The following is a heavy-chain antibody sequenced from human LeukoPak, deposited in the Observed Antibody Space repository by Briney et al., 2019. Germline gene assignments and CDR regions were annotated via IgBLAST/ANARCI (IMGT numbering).Heavy chain of an antibody. J-gene: IGHJ4*02. CDR3: ARANRIEHIVVVTAVEYYFDY. D-gene: IGHD2-21*02. V-gene: IGHV4-34*01. Sequence: SETLSLTCAVYGGSFSGYYWSWIRQPPGKGLEWIGEINHSGSTNYNPSLKSRVTISVDTSKNQFSLKLSSVTAADTAVYYCARANRIEHIVVVTAVEYYFDYWGQGTPVTVSS. CDR1: GGSFSGYY. CDR2: INHSGST.